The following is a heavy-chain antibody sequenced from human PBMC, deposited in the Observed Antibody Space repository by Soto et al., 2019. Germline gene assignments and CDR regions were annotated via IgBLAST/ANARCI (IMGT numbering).Heavy chain of an antibody. CDR2: IKGEGSEK. CDR1: GFTFSNYW. Sequence: EVQMVESGGGLVQPGGSLRLSCAASGFTFSNYWMYWVRQAPGKGLEWVANIKGEGSEKNYVVSVNGRFTISRDSAKSSLYLQMMSLRVEDTAVYYCASSLLRGQGTLVTVSS. CDR3: ASSLL. V-gene: IGHV3-7*01. J-gene: IGHJ4*02.